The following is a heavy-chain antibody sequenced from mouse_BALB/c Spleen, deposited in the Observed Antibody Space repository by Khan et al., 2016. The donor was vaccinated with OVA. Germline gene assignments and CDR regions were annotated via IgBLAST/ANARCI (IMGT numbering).Heavy chain of an antibody. D-gene: IGHD2-10*02. CDR3: ARVYGGDFDY. J-gene: IGHJ2*01. V-gene: IGHV3-2*02. CDR1: GYSITSDYA. CDR2: ISYSGNT. Sequence: EVQLQESGPGLVKPSQSLSLTCTVTGYSITSDYAWNWIRQFPGNKLEWMGFISYSGNTKYTPSLKSRISVTRDTSKNQFFLQLNSVTTEDTATYYCARVYGGDFDYWGQGTTLTVSS.